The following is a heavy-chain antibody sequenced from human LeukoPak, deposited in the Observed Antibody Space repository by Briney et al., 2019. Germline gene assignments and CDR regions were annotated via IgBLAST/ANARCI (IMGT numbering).Heavy chain of an antibody. CDR2: INPSGGST. J-gene: IGHJ4*02. V-gene: IGHV1-46*01. D-gene: IGHD3-10*01. CDR1: GYTFTSYY. Sequence: ASVKVSCKASGYTFTSYYMHWVRQAPGQGREWMGIINPSGGSTSYAQKFQGRSTMTRDTSTSTVYMELSSLRSEDTAVYYCARDTQPVYYGSGSLDYWGQGTLVTVSS. CDR3: ARDTQPVYYGSGSLDY.